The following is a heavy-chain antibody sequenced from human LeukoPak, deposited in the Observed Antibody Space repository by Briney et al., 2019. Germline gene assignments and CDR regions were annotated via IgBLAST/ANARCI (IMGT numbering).Heavy chain of an antibody. J-gene: IGHJ3*02. D-gene: IGHD3/OR15-3a*01. V-gene: IGHV4-59*01. CDR2: IYYSGST. CDR3: ARVPQGTGYYHDAFDI. Sequence: SETLSLTCTVPGGSISSYYWSWIRQPPGKGLEWIGYIYYSGSTNYNPSLKSRVTISVDTSKNQLSLKLSSVTAADTAVYYCARVPQGTGYYHDAFDIWGQGTMVTVSS. CDR1: GGSISSYY.